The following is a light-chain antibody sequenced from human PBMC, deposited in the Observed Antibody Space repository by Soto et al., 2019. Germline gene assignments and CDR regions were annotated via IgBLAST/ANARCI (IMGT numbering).Light chain of an antibody. CDR3: LQHNNYPRT. J-gene: IGKJ1*01. CDR2: ASS. V-gene: IGKV1-17*01. CDR1: QSIRSY. Sequence: DIQLPESPFSLSASLGDKVTITCRASQSIRSYLNWVQQKPGKVPKRLIYASSSLQSGVPSRFSGSGSGTEFTLTISSLQAEDFATYYCLQHNNYPRTFGQGTKVDIK.